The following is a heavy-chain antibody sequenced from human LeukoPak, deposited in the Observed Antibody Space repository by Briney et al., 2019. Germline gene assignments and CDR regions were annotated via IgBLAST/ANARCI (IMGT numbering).Heavy chain of an antibody. D-gene: IGHD2-21*02. Sequence: VVPLRLTCAASGFILSSYTMNWVRQAQGKRLEWVSYISRGSSTIYYADSVKGRFTISRDNAKNSLYLQMNSLRDEDTAVYYCARECGGDCYNWFDPWGQGTLVTVSS. CDR2: ISRGSSTI. V-gene: IGHV3-48*02. CDR3: ARECGGDCYNWFDP. J-gene: IGHJ5*02. CDR1: GFILSSYT.